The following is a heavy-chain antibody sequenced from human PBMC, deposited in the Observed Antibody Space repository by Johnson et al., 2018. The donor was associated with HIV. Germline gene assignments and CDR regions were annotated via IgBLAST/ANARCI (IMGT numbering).Heavy chain of an antibody. J-gene: IGHJ3*02. CDR1: GFTFDDYA. D-gene: IGHD6-13*01. V-gene: IGHV3-15*07. Sequence: VQLVESGGGLVQPGRSLRLSCAASGFTFDDYAMHWVRQAPGKGLEWVGRIKSKTDGGTTDYAAPVKGRFTLSRDDSKNTLYLQMNSLRAEDTAVYFCARAASQQQLKVPFDIWGQGTMVTVSS. CDR3: ARAASQQQLKVPFDI. CDR2: IKSKTDGGTT.